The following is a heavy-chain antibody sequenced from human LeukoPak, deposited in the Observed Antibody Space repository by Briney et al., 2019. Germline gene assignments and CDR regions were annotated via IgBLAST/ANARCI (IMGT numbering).Heavy chain of an antibody. CDR3: AVPGLGIGFDP. J-gene: IGHJ5*02. V-gene: IGHV3-21*01. CDR1: GFTFRSYA. D-gene: IGHD1-14*01. CDR2: ISSSSSYI. Sequence: GGSLRLSCAASGFTFRSYAMSWARLAPGKGLEWVSSISSSSSYIYYADSVKGRFTISRDDAKNSLYLQMNSLRAEDTAVYYCAVPGLGIGFDPWGQGTLVTVSS.